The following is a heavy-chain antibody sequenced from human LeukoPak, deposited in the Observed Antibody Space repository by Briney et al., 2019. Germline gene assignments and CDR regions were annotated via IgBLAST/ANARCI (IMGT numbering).Heavy chain of an antibody. V-gene: IGHV3-23*01. CDR1: GFTFSSYA. CDR2: IRGSGGNT. CDR3: AKGWTFLDP. D-gene: IGHD2-15*01. J-gene: IGHJ5*02. Sequence: GGSLRLSCAAAGFTFSSYAMTWVRQAPGKGLEWVSGIRGSGGNTDYADSVKGRFTISRDNSKNTLSLQMNSLRAEDTAVYYCAKGWTFLDPWGQGTLVTVSS.